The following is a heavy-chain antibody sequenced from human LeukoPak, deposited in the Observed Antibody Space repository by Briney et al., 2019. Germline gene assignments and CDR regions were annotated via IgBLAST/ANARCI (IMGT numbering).Heavy chain of an antibody. Sequence: GGSLRLSCAASGFTFSDYYMSWIRQAPGKGLEWVSYISSSGSTIYYADSVKGRFTISRDNAKNSLYLQMNSLRAEDTAVYYCARDGRTTVVTWVNDYWGQGTLVTVSS. J-gene: IGHJ4*02. CDR2: ISSSGSTI. CDR1: GFTFSDYY. CDR3: ARDGRTTVVTWVNDY. D-gene: IGHD4-23*01. V-gene: IGHV3-11*04.